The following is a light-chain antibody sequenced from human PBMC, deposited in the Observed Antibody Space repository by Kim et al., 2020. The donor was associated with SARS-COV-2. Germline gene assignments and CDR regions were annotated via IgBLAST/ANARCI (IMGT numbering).Light chain of an antibody. CDR1: NLGDKN. V-gene: IGLV3-1*01. J-gene: IGLJ2*01. Sequence: VSPRQTAIIPCSGNNLGDKNVCCYQQRPGQSPLLVIYEDIKRPSGIPERVSGSNSGNTATLTISGTQAMDEADYYCQAWDSSTVVFGRGTQLTVL. CDR3: QAWDSSTVV. CDR2: EDI.